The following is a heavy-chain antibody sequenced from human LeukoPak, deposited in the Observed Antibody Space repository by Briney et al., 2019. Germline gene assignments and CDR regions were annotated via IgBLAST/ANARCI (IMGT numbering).Heavy chain of an antibody. D-gene: IGHD3-10*01. CDR2: ISGGGGST. V-gene: IGHV3-23*01. CDR1: GLTFSSYA. CDR3: AKDSGSGYLYYYYYMDV. Sequence: PGGSLRLSCAASGLTFSSYAMSWLRQAPGKGLEWVSAISGGGGSTYYADSVKGRFTISRDNSKNTLYLQINSLRAEDTAVYYCAKDSGSGYLYYYYYMDVWGKGTTVTVSS. J-gene: IGHJ6*03.